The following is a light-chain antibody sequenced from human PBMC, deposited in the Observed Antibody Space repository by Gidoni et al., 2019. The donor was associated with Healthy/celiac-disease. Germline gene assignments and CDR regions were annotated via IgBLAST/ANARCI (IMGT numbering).Light chain of an antibody. V-gene: IGKV1-39*01. Sequence: DIQMTQSPSSLSASVGDRVTITCRASQSISSYLNWYQQKPGKAPKLLIYAASSLQSGVPSSFSGSGSGTDFTRNISSLQPEEFATYYCQQSYSTLYTFGQGTKLEIK. CDR2: AAS. CDR1: QSISSY. CDR3: QQSYSTLYT. J-gene: IGKJ2*01.